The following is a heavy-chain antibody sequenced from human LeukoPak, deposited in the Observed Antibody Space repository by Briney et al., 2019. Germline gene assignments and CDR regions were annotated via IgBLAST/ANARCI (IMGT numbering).Heavy chain of an antibody. CDR2: INPNSGGT. J-gene: IGHJ6*03. D-gene: IGHD3-3*01. V-gene: IGHV1-2*02. CDR1: GYTFTGYY. CDR3: ASDLEPPDYYHFWSGPMDV. Sequence: ASVKVSCKASGYTFTGYYMHWVRQAPGQGLEWMGWINPNSGGTNYAQKFQGRVTMTRDTSISTAYMELSRLRSDDTAVYYCASDLEPPDYYHFWSGPMDVWGKGTTVTVSS.